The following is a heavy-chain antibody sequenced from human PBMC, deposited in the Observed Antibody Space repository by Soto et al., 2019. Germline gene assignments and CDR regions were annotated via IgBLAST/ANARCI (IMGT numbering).Heavy chain of an antibody. Sequence: QVQLVQSGAEVKKPGSSVKVSCKASGGTFSSYTISWVRQAPGQGLEWMGRIIPILGIANYAQKFQGRVTITADKSXXTXYXXLSSLRSEDTAVYYCARTHPSHDVWFGEPPHWFDPWGQGTLVTVSS. V-gene: IGHV1-69*02. CDR2: IIPILGIA. CDR1: GGTFSSYT. CDR3: ARTHPSHDVWFGEPPHWFDP. J-gene: IGHJ5*02. D-gene: IGHD3-10*01.